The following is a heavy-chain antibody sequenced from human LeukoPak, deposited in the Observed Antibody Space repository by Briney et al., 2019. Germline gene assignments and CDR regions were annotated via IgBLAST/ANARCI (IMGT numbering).Heavy chain of an antibody. CDR2: MKEDGSVK. J-gene: IGHJ3*02. D-gene: IGHD2-15*01. CDR3: ARDPGWSSFDI. CDR1: GFPFSSYW. Sequence: PGGSLRLSCVASGFPFSSYWMSWVRQAPGKGLEFVANMKEDGSVKNYVDSVKGRFTISRDNAENSVYLQMSSLRAEDTALYYCARDPGWSSFDIWCQGAMVTVSS. V-gene: IGHV3-7*01.